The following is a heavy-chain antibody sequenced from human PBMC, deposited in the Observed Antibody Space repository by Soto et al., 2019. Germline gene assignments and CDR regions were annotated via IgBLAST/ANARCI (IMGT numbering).Heavy chain of an antibody. CDR3: ARSFSVRGVLYDY. V-gene: IGHV4-4*07. Sequence: SETLSLTCTVSGGSISSYYWIWIRQPAGKGLEWIGRIYTSGSTNYNPSLKSRVTMSVDTSKNQFSLKLSSVTAADTAVYYCARSFSVRGVLYDYWGQGTLVTVS. J-gene: IGHJ4*02. D-gene: IGHD3-10*01. CDR2: IYTSGST. CDR1: GGSISSYY.